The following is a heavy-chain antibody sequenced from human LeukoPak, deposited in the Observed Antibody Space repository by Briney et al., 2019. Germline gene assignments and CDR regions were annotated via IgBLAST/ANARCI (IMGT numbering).Heavy chain of an antibody. V-gene: IGHV4-34*01. Sequence: PSETLSLTCAVYGGSFSGYYWSWIRQPPGKGLEWIGEINHSGSTNYNPSLKSRVTISVDTSKNQFSLKLSPVTAADTAVYYCARGLDWNYTRPLFYFDYWGQGTLVTVSS. CDR1: GGSFSGYY. J-gene: IGHJ4*02. CDR2: INHSGST. D-gene: IGHD1-7*01. CDR3: ARGLDWNYTRPLFYFDY.